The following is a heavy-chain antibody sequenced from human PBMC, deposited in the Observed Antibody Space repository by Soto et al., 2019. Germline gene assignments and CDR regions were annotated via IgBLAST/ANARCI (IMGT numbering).Heavy chain of an antibody. CDR2: IYYSGST. Sequence: SETLSLTCTVSGGSISSSSYYWGWIRQPPGKGLEWIGRIYYSGSTYYNPSLKSRVTISVDTSKNQFSLKLSSVTAADTAVYYCARRGGYYSSGWYKGNSDYWGQGTLVTVSS. CDR1: GGSISSSSYY. D-gene: IGHD6-19*01. J-gene: IGHJ4*02. CDR3: ARRGGYYSSGWYKGNSDY. V-gene: IGHV4-39*01.